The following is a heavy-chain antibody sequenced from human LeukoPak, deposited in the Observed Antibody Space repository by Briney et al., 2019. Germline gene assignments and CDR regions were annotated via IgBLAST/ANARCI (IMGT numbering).Heavy chain of an antibody. D-gene: IGHD2-2*01. CDR1: GGSISSYY. CDR3: TRRDCSSTSCYGSAYNWFDP. Sequence: SETLSLTCTVSGGSISSYYWSWIRQPPGKGLEWIRYIYYSGITNYNPSLKSRVTISVDTSKNQFSLKLSSVTAADTAVYYSTRRDCSSTSCYGSAYNWFDPWDQGTLVTVSS. J-gene: IGHJ5*02. CDR2: IYYSGIT. V-gene: IGHV4-59*08.